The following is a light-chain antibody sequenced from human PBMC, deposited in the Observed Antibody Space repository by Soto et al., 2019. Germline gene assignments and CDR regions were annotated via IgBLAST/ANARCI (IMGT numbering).Light chain of an antibody. V-gene: IGLV2-14*01. CDR3: ISYTVSRSYV. CDR1: SSDIGGYYY. CDR2: QVT. J-gene: IGLJ1*01. Sequence: QSVLTQPASVSGSPGQSITISCTGTSSDIGGYYYVSWYQHHPGKAPKLLIYQVTNRPSRVSNRFSGSKSGNTASLTISGLQADDEADYYCISYTVSRSYVFGTGTKVTVL.